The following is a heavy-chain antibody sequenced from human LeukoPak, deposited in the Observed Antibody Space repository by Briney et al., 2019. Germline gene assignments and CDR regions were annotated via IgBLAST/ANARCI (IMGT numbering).Heavy chain of an antibody. CDR3: VRDGFDI. CDR2: ISGTGHST. J-gene: IGHJ3*02. Sequence: QPRGSLRLSCAVSGFTFSSNAMSWVRQAPGKGLEWVSAISGTGHSTYYADPVKGRFTISRDNSKNTLDLQMNSLRAEDTAVYYCVRDGFDIWGQGTMVSVSS. V-gene: IGHV3-23*01. CDR1: GFTFSSNA.